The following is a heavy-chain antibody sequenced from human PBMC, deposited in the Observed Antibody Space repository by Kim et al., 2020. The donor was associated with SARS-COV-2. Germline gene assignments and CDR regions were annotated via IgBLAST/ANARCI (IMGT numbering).Heavy chain of an antibody. D-gene: IGHD3-10*01. CDR2: IYYSGST. CDR3: ARDQARSGSFLI. V-gene: IGHV4-31*03. Sequence: SETLSLTCTVSGGSISSGGYYWSWIRQHPGKGLEWIGYIYYSGSTYYNPSLKSRVTISVDTSKNQFSLKLSSVTAADTAVYYCARDQARSGSFLIWGQGTLVTVSS. J-gene: IGHJ4*02. CDR1: GGSISSGGYY.